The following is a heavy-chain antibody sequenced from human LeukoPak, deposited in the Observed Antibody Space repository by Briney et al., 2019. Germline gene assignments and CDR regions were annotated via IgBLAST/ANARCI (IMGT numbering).Heavy chain of an antibody. V-gene: IGHV5-51*01. Sequence: GXGYSFTSYXIXXVRQMPGKGLXWMXIIYPGDSDTRYSPSFQGQVTISADKSISTAYLQWSSLKASDTAMYYCARAPIVVVPAAPPGYYFDYWGQGTLVTVSS. CDR1: GYSFTSYX. D-gene: IGHD2-2*01. CDR3: ARAPIVVVPAAPPGYYFDY. CDR2: IYPGDSDT. J-gene: IGHJ4*02.